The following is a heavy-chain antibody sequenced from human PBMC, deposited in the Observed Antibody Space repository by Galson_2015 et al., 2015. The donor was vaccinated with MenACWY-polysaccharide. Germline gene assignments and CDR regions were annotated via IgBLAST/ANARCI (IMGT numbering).Heavy chain of an antibody. J-gene: IGHJ3*02. CDR2: IQYDRGNK. Sequence: SLRLSCAASGLSFSGSGMNWVRQAPGKGLEWVAVIQYDRGNKVYADAVKGRFTISRDNARNTLYLEMNSLRAEDTAVYYCAREGSRIVFHAFDTWGQGTMVTVSS. CDR1: GLSFSGSG. CDR3: AREGSRIVFHAFDT. D-gene: IGHD2-15*01. V-gene: IGHV3-33*01.